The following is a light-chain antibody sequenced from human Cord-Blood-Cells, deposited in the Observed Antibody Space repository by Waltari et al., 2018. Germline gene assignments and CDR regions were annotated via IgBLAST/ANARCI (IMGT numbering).Light chain of an antibody. CDR3: CSYAGSSTVV. V-gene: IGLV2-23*01. J-gene: IGLJ2*01. CDR1: SSDVGSYNL. CDR2: EGS. Sequence: QSALTQPASVSGSPGQSITISYTGTSSDVGSYNLVSWYQQHPGKAPKLMLYEGSKRPSGVSNRFSGSKSGNTASLTISGLQAEDEADYYCCSYAGSSTVVFGGGTKLTVL.